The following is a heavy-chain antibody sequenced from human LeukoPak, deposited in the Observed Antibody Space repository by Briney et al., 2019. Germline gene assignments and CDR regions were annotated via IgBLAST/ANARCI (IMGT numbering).Heavy chain of an antibody. CDR3: ARHLGYYGSGSQNHWFDP. CDR2: IYYSGST. D-gene: IGHD3-10*01. CDR1: GGSISSYY. J-gene: IGHJ5*02. Sequence: SETLSLTCTVSGGSISSYYWSWIRQPAGKGLEWIGSIYYSGSTYYNPSLKSRVTISVDTSKNQFSLNLSSVTAADTAVYYCARHLGYYGSGSQNHWFDPWGQGTLVTVSS. V-gene: IGHV4-59*05.